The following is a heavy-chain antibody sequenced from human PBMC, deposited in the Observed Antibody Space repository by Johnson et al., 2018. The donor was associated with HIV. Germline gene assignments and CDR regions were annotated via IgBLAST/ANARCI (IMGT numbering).Heavy chain of an antibody. CDR2: IRYDGSSE. CDR3: AAGYAMASDAFDI. Sequence: QVQLVESGGGLVQPGGSLRLSCATSGFTFRNFGMHWVRQAPGKGLEWVSFIRYDGSSEYYADSVKGRFTISRDPPKNTLFLQMNSLRAEDTAVYYCAAGYAMASDAFDIWGQGTMVTVSS. V-gene: IGHV3-30*02. J-gene: IGHJ3*02. CDR1: GFTFRNFG. D-gene: IGHD2-8*01.